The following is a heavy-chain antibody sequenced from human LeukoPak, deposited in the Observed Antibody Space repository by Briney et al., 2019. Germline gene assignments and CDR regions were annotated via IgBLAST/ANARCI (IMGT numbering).Heavy chain of an antibody. Sequence: GESLNISCKGSGYSFTNYWIAWVRQMPGKGLEWMGIIYPDDSDTRYSPSFQGQVTISADKSISTAYLQWSSLKASDPAMYYCARIWLRAFDIWGQGTMVTVSS. CDR3: ARIWLRAFDI. CDR2: IYPDDSDT. CDR1: GYSFTNYW. J-gene: IGHJ3*02. D-gene: IGHD3-16*01. V-gene: IGHV5-51*01.